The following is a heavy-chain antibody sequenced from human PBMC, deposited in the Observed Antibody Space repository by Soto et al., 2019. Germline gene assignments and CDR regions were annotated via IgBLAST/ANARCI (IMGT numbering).Heavy chain of an antibody. D-gene: IGHD3-9*01. J-gene: IGHJ5*02. CDR1: GFSISSGYF. CDR3: GIDSTGYYWVGP. V-gene: IGHV4-38-2*02. Sequence: SETLSLPCAVSGFSISSGYFWRWIRRPPGKGPECLASISHSGTTYYSPSVKGRVTISVDTSKILFSLTMSAVTAADTAVYYSGIDSTGYYWVGPWGPGTLV. CDR2: ISHSGTT.